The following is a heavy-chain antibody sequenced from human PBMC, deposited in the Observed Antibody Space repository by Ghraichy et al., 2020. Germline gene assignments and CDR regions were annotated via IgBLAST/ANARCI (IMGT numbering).Heavy chain of an antibody. J-gene: IGHJ4*02. CDR3: ARAGITFGGVIVPFDY. Sequence: ASVKVSCKASGYTFTSYGISWVRQAPGQGLEWMGWISAYNGNTNYAQKLQGRVTMTTDTSTSTAYMELRSLRSDDTAVYYCARAGITFGGVIVPFDYWGQGTLVTVSS. CDR2: ISAYNGNT. V-gene: IGHV1-18*04. CDR1: GYTFTSYG. D-gene: IGHD3-16*02.